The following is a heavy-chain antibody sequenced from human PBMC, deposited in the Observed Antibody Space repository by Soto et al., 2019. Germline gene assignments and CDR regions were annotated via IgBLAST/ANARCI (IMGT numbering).Heavy chain of an antibody. J-gene: IGHJ4*02. CDR2: IKPGTSDI. V-gene: IGHV5-51*01. CDR1: GYKFGSAW. CDR3: ARQLSHICDS. D-gene: IGHD3-3*02. Sequence: LKISCKGVGYKFGSAWIGWVRQMPGKGLEWMGIIKPGTSDIRYSPSCRGHVTISADEAVSTAYLQWSSLKASDTAMYYCARQLSHICDSWGQGALVTVSS.